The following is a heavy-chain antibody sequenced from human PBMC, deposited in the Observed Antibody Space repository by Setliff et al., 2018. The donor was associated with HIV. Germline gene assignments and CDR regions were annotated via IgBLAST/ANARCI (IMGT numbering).Heavy chain of an antibody. V-gene: IGHV4-4*08. CDR1: GASITSHY. CDR3: ARVGYHGSGRYSFDY. D-gene: IGHD3-10*01. Sequence: SETLSLTCTVSGASITSHYWSWIRQSPGKALEWIGHIHTSGSTKYNPSLKSRVTISADTSKNQFSLNLSSVTAAETAVYYCARVGYHGSGRYSFDYWGQGTLVTVSS. CDR2: IHTSGST. J-gene: IGHJ4*02.